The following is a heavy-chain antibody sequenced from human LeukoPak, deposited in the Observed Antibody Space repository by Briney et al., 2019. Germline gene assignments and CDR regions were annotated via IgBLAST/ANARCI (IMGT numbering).Heavy chain of an antibody. CDR2: INPNSGGT. Sequence: SVXVSCKASGYTFTGYYMHWVRQAPGQGLEWMGWINPNSGGTNYAQKVQGRVTMTRDKSISTAYMELSRLRSDDTAVYYCARSDYYGSGSYGFDPWGQGTLVTVSS. V-gene: IGHV1-2*02. D-gene: IGHD3-10*01. CDR1: GYTFTGYY. CDR3: ARSDYYGSGSYGFDP. J-gene: IGHJ5*02.